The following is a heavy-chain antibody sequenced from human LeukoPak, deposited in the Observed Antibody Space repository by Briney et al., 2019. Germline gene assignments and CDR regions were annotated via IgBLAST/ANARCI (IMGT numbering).Heavy chain of an antibody. CDR3: ARDQRLILEWLSSSRYGMDA. V-gene: IGHV1-69*04. J-gene: IGHJ6*02. D-gene: IGHD3-3*01. CDR2: IIPILGIA. Sequence: GASVKVSCKASGGTFSSYTISWVRQAPGQGLEWMGRIIPILGIANYAQKFQGRVTITADKSTSTAYMELSSLRSEDTAVYYCARDQRLILEWLSSSRYGMDAWGQGTTVTVSS. CDR1: GGTFSSYT.